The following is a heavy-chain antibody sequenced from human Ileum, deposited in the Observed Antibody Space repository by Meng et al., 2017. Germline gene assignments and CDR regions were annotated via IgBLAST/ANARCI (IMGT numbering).Heavy chain of an antibody. CDR3: AHRRGMSTTGGLFDP. D-gene: IGHD1-1*01. J-gene: IGHJ5*02. Sequence: QVTLKGSGPTLVKPTQTLTLTFTFSGFSLSTSGVGVGWIRQPPGKALEWLAVIYWSDEKRYSPTLKSRLTITKDTSKNQVVLTVTNMDTVDTATYYCAHRRGMSTTGGLFDPWGQGTLVTVSS. CDR1: GFSLSTSGVG. V-gene: IGHV2-5*01. CDR2: IYWSDEK.